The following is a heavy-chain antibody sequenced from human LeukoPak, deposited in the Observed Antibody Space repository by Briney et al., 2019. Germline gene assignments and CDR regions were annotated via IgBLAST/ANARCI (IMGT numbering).Heavy chain of an antibody. J-gene: IGHJ6*03. CDR2: ISSSSSYI. D-gene: IGHD3-9*01. Sequence: PGGSLRLSCAASGFTFSSYSMNWVRQAPGKGLEWVSSISSSSSYIYYADSVKGRFTISRDNAKNSLYLQMNSLRSEDTAVYYCARETRGYDILTGKYHRGYYSYYMDVWGKGTTVIVSS. V-gene: IGHV3-21*01. CDR3: ARETRGYDILTGKYHRGYYSYYMDV. CDR1: GFTFSSYS.